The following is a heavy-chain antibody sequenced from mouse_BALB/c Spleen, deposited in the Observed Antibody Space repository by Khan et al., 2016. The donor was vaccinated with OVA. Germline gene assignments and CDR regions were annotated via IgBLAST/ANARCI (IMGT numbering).Heavy chain of an antibody. Sequence: EVQLQESGPGLVKPSQSLSLTCSVTGYSITSGYYWNWIRQFPGNKLEWLDYIRYDGSNNYTPSLKNRISITRDTSKNQIVLKCNSGTTDDTATYYCARDYYGTSWYFDVWGAGTTVTVSS. CDR3: ARDYYGTSWYFDV. CDR1: GYSITSGYY. J-gene: IGHJ1*01. D-gene: IGHD1-1*01. CDR2: IRYDGSN. V-gene: IGHV3-6*02.